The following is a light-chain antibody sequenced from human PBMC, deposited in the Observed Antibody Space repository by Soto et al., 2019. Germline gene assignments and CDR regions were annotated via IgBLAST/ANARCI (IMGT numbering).Light chain of an antibody. J-gene: IGKJ1*01. CDR1: QSVSSSY. Sequence: EIVLTQSPGTLSLSPGERATLSCRASQSVSSSYLAWYQQKPGQAPRLLIYGASSRATGIPERFSGSGSGTDFTLTSSRLEPKDFAVYYCQQYGSSPWTFGQGTKVEIK. CDR3: QQYGSSPWT. CDR2: GAS. V-gene: IGKV3-20*01.